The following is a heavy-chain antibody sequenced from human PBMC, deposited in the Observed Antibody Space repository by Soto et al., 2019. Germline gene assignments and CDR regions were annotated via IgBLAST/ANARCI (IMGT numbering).Heavy chain of an antibody. CDR1: GFTVSSNY. CDR3: AKDRMPVSGTLFDF. V-gene: IGHV3-53*01. CDR2: IYSGGST. Sequence: PGGSLRLSCAASGFTVSSNYMSWVRQAPGKGLEWVSVIYSGGSTYYADSVKGRFTISRDNSKNTVYLQMNSLRGEDTAVYYCAKDRMPVSGTLFDFWGQGILVTVSS. D-gene: IGHD6-19*01. J-gene: IGHJ4*02.